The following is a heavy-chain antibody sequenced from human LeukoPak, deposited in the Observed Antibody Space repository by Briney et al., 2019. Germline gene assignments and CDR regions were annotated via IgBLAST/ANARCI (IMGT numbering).Heavy chain of an antibody. J-gene: IGHJ2*01. D-gene: IGHD3-3*02. V-gene: IGHV4-39*01. Sequence: SETLSLTCSVSGGSISSTTYYWGWIRQPPGKGLEWIGSLYYSGSTYYNPSLKSRVTISVDTSKNQSSLKLSSVTAADTAVYYCARLAYWYFDLWGRGTLVTVSS. CDR2: LYYSGST. CDR1: GGSISSTTYY. CDR3: ARLAYWYFDL.